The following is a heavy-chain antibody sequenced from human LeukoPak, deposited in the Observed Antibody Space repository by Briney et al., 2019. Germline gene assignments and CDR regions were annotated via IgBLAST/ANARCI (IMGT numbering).Heavy chain of an antibody. Sequence: GASVKVSCKASGYTFTSYYMHWVRQAPGQGLEWMGIINPSGGSTSYAQKFQGRVTMTRDMSTSTVYMELSSLRSEDTAVYYCASGVGYYDSSGYLTLTYWGQGTLVTVSP. J-gene: IGHJ4*02. CDR2: INPSGGST. D-gene: IGHD3-22*01. V-gene: IGHV1-46*01. CDR1: GYTFTSYY. CDR3: ASGVGYYDSSGYLTLTY.